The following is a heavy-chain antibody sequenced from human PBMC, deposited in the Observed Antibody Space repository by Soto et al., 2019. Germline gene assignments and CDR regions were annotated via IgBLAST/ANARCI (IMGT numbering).Heavy chain of an antibody. CDR1: GYTFTSYD. CDR3: ASRSSSWFDYFDY. J-gene: IGHJ4*02. D-gene: IGHD6-13*01. V-gene: IGHV1-8*01. CDR2: MNPNSGNT. Sequence: ASVKVSCKASGYTFTSYDINWVRQATGQGLEWMGWMNPNSGNTGYAQKFQGRVTMTRNTSISTAYMELSSLRSEDTAVYYCASRSSSWFDYFDYWGQGTLVTVSS.